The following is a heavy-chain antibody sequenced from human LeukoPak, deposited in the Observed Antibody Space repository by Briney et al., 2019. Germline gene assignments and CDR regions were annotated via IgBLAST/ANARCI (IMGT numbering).Heavy chain of an antibody. CDR1: GYTFTSYG. CDR2: ISAYNGNT. V-gene: IGHV1-18*01. CDR3: ARDGSSGWYRGYNWFDP. J-gene: IGHJ5*02. Sequence: ASVKVSCKASGYTFTSYGISWVRQAPGQGLEWMGWISAYNGNTNYAQKLQGRVTMTTDTSTSTAYMELRSLRSDDTAVYYCARDGSSGWYRGYNWFDPWGQGTLVTVSS. D-gene: IGHD6-19*01.